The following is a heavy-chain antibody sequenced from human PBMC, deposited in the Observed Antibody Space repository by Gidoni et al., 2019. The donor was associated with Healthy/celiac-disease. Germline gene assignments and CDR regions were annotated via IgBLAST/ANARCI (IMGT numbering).Heavy chain of an antibody. Sequence: EVQLVESGGGLVQPGGSLRLSCAASGFPFSSYEMNWVRPAPGKGLEWVSYISSSGSTIYYADSVKGRFTISRDNAKNSLYLQMNSLRAEDTAVYYCASGALRMITFGGAPPGMDVWGQGTTVTVSS. CDR1: GFPFSSYE. CDR3: ASGALRMITFGGAPPGMDV. V-gene: IGHV3-48*03. D-gene: IGHD3-16*01. CDR2: ISSSGSTI. J-gene: IGHJ6*02.